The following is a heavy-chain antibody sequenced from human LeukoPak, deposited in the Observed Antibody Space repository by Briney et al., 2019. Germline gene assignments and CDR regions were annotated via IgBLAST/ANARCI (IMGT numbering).Heavy chain of an antibody. CDR1: GGSISSYY. V-gene: IGHV4-59*12. J-gene: IGHJ4*02. CDR2: IYHSGST. Sequence: SETLSLTCTVSGGSISSYYWSWIRQPPGKGLEWIGYIYHSGSTYYNPSLKSRVTISVDRSKNQFSLKLSSVTAADTAVYYCARGPPPDLDYWGRGTLVTVSS. CDR3: ARGPPPDLDY.